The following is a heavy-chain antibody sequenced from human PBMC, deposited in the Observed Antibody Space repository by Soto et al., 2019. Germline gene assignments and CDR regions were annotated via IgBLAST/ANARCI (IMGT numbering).Heavy chain of an antibody. D-gene: IGHD3-9*01. Sequence: GASVKVSCKASGGTFSSYAISWVRQAPGQGLEWMGGNIPILGTANYAQKFQGRVTITADESTSTAYMELSSLRSEDTAVYYCARVIYDILTPDAFDIWGQGTMVTVSS. J-gene: IGHJ3*02. CDR3: ARVIYDILTPDAFDI. CDR2: NIPILGTA. V-gene: IGHV1-69*13. CDR1: GGTFSSYA.